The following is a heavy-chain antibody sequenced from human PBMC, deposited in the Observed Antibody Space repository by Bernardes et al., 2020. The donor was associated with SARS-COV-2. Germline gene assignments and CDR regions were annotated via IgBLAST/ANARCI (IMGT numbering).Heavy chain of an antibody. CDR1: GGSISSSSYY. V-gene: IGHV4-39*01. D-gene: IGHD4-17*01. Sequence: SETLSLTCTVSGGSISSSSYYWGWIRQPPGKGLEWIGTMYYSGRTYYNPSLKSRVTISVDTSKNQFSLKLYSVTAADTAVYFCASLMATVTYDAFDIWGQGTLVTVSS. CDR2: MYYSGRT. CDR3: ASLMATVTYDAFDI. J-gene: IGHJ3*02.